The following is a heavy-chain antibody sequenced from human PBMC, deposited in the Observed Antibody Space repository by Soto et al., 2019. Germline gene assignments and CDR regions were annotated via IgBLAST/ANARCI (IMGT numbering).Heavy chain of an antibody. V-gene: IGHV1-69*13. D-gene: IGHD2-2*01. J-gene: IGHJ4*02. CDR1: GGTFSSYA. Sequence: SVKVSCKASGGTFSSYAISWVRQAPGQGLEWMGGIIPIFGTANYAQKFQGRVTITADESTSTAYMELSSLRSEDTAVYYCARGLVPAAMPKYSSSWYYFDYWGQGTLVTVSS. CDR2: IIPIFGTA. CDR3: ARGLVPAAMPKYSSSWYYFDY.